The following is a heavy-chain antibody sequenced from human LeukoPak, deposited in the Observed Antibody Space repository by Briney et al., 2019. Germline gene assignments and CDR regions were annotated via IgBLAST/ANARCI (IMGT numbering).Heavy chain of an antibody. Sequence: ASVKVSCKASGYTFTGYYMHWVRQAPGQGLEWMGWINPNSGGTNYAQKFQGRVTMTRDTSISTAYMELSRLRSDDTAVYYCARGLYYYDSSPSDYWGQGTLVTVSS. CDR1: GYTFTGYY. CDR2: INPNSGGT. V-gene: IGHV1-2*02. CDR3: ARGLYYYDSSPSDY. J-gene: IGHJ4*02. D-gene: IGHD3-22*01.